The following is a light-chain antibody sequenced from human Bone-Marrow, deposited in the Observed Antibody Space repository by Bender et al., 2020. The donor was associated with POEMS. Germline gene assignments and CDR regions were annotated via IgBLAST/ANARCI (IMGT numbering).Light chain of an antibody. CDR3: LSYDTSNHGV. V-gene: IGLV6-57*02. Sequence: NFMLTQPPSVSESPGKTIAISCTASSGSIASNYVQWYQQRPGSAPTSVIYENNQRPSGVPDRFSGSIDSSSNSASLTLSGLEPEDEADYYCLSYDTSNHGVFGGGTKLSVL. J-gene: IGLJ3*02. CDR1: SGSIASNY. CDR2: ENN.